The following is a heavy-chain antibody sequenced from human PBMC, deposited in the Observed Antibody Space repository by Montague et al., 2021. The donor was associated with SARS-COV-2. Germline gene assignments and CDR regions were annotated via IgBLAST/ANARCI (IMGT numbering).Heavy chain of an antibody. Sequence: SETLSLTCAVYRGSFHIFSWGWIRQSPEKGLEWIGEIDHRGNTNYNPSLESRVTISVNTYKNQFSLNLTSVTAADTAMYYCARGTRVVGITPGFRYWGQGTQVAVSS. J-gene: IGHJ4*02. CDR2: IDHRGNT. D-gene: IGHD2-21*01. V-gene: IGHV4-34*01. CDR1: RGSFHIFS. CDR3: ARGTRVVGITPGFRY.